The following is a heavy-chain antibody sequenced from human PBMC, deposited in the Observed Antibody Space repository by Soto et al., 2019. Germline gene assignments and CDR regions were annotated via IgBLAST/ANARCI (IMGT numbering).Heavy chain of an antibody. D-gene: IGHD5-12*01. CDR1: GFTFSDYY. CDR2: ISSSGSTI. Sequence: QVQLVESGGGLVKPGGSLRLSCAASGFTFSDYYMSWIRQAPGKGLEWVSYISSSGSTIYYADSVKGRFTISRDNAKNSLYLLMYSLRVEDTAVYYCARDATEREWLRLLDYCVQGTLVTVSS. J-gene: IGHJ4*01. CDR3: ARDATEREWLRLLDY. V-gene: IGHV3-11*01.